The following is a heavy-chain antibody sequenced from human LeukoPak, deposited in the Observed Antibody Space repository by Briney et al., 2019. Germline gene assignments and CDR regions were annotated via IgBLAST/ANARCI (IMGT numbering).Heavy chain of an antibody. CDR1: GFTFSTYG. Sequence: AGGSLRLSCAASGFTFSTYGMHWVRQAPGKGLEWVAVIWYDGSNKYYADSVKGRFTISRDNSKNTLYLQMDSLRAEDTAIYYCTRRGHGYNIDYWGQGTLVTVSS. CDR3: TRRGHGYNIDY. V-gene: IGHV3-33*08. CDR2: IWYDGSNK. J-gene: IGHJ4*02. D-gene: IGHD5-24*01.